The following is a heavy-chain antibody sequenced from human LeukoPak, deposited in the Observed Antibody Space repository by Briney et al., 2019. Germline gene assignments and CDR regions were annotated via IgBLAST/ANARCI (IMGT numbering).Heavy chain of an antibody. V-gene: IGHV3-66*01. J-gene: IGHJ4*02. CDR1: GLSVSTNY. CDR2: IYAGGST. D-gene: IGHD2-15*01. Sequence: GGSLRLSCAASGLSVSTNYMSWVRQAPGKGLEWVSIIYAGGSTYYADSVKDRFTISRDNSKNMVYLQMNSLRVEDTAVYYCARDNRVADYWGQGTLVTVSS. CDR3: ARDNRVADY.